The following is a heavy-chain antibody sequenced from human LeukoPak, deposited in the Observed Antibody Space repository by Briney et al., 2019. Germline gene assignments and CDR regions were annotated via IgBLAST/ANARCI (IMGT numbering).Heavy chain of an antibody. J-gene: IGHJ4*02. Sequence: PGGSLRLSCAASEITFGSFAMSWVRQAPGKGLEWVSGITSGGGSTFYADSAKGRLTISRDNSKNTLYLQMSSLRAEDTAVYYCAPRNTVTKSFDYWGQGTLVTVSS. V-gene: IGHV3-23*01. D-gene: IGHD4-17*01. CDR3: APRNTVTKSFDY. CDR2: ITSGGGST. CDR1: EITFGSFA.